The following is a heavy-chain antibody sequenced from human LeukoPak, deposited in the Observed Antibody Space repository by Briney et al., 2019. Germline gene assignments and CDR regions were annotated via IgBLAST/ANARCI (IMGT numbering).Heavy chain of an antibody. J-gene: IGHJ3*02. D-gene: IGHD2-8*01. Sequence: PSETLSLTCTVSGGSISSGGYYWSWIRQPPGKGLEWIGYIYHSGSTYYNPSLKSRVTISVDRSKNQFSLKLSSVTAADTAVYYCARDPPSCTNGVCYTLRNRGSAFDIWGQGTMVTVSS. CDR2: IYHSGST. V-gene: IGHV4-30-2*01. CDR1: GGSISSGGYY. CDR3: ARDPPSCTNGVCYTLRNRGSAFDI.